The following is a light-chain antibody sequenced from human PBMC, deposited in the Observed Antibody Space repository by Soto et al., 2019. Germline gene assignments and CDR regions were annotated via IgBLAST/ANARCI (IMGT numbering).Light chain of an antibody. Sequence: QSALTQPPSASGSPGQSVTISCTGTSIDVGDFNYVSWYQQHPGKAPKLMIYEVSKRPSGVPDRFSGSKSGNTASLTVSGLQAEDEAVYYCSSYAGSNILVFGGGTKLTVL. J-gene: IGLJ3*02. CDR2: EVS. CDR3: SSYAGSNILV. CDR1: SIDVGDFNY. V-gene: IGLV2-8*01.